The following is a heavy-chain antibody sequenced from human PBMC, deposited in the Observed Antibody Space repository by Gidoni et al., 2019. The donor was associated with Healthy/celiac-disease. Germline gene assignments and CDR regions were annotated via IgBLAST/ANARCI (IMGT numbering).Heavy chain of an antibody. V-gene: IGHV1-69*17. Sequence: QVQLVQSGAEVKKPGSSVKVSCKASGGTFSSYAISWVRQAPGQGLEWMGGIIPIFGIANYAQKFQGRVTITADKSTSTAYMELSSLRSEDTAVYYCARGATIYGAKHGYYYYYGMDVWGQGTTVTVSS. D-gene: IGHD4-17*01. CDR2: IIPIFGIA. CDR3: ARGATIYGAKHGYYYYYGMDV. CDR1: GGTFSSYA. J-gene: IGHJ6*02.